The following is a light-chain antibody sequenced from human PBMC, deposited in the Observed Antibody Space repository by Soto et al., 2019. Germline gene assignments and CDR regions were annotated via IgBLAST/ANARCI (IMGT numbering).Light chain of an antibody. Sequence: DIVMTQSPDSLAVSLGERATISCKSSQSVLYSNNKDDLAWYQQKPGQPPKLLLYWASTRESGVPDRFSGSGSGTDFTLTISSLQAEDVAVYYCQHYITTPHTFGGGTRVEIK. V-gene: IGKV4-1*01. CDR1: QSVLYSNNKDD. CDR3: QHYITTPHT. J-gene: IGKJ4*01. CDR2: WAS.